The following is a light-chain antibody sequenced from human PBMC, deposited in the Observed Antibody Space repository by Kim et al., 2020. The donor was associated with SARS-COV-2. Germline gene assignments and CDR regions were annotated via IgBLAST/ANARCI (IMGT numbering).Light chain of an antibody. CDR1: RSNIGAGYD. V-gene: IGLV1-40*01. Sequence: GQGVTRSCTGSRSNIGAGYDVHWYQQLPGTAPKLLIYGNSNRPSGVPDRFSGSKSGTSASLAITGLQAEDEADYYCQSYDSSLGYVFGTGTKVTVL. CDR2: GNS. J-gene: IGLJ1*01. CDR3: QSYDSSLGYV.